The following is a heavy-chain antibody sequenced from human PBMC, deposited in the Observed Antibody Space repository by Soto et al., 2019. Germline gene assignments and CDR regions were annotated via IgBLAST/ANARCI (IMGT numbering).Heavy chain of an antibody. CDR2: VSHDGRNT. J-gene: IGHJ4*02. CDR3: AKGGRQWLVTSDFNY. Sequence: PGGSLRLSCAASGFTFSDYAMHWVRQAPGKGLEWVAVVSHDGRNTHYADSVKGRFTIPRDSSKNTVSLEMTSLRAEDTAVYYCAKGGRQWLVTSDFNYWGQGA. V-gene: IGHV3-30*18. D-gene: IGHD6-19*01. CDR1: GFTFSDYA.